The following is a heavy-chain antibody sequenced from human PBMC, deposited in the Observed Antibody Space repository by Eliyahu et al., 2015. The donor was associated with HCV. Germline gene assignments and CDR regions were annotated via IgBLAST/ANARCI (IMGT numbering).Heavy chain of an antibody. CDR3: ARDSRIVGARPFDY. CDR2: ISAYNGNT. CDR1: GYXFTSYG. D-gene: IGHD1-26*01. J-gene: IGHJ4*02. Sequence: QVQLVQSGAEVKKPGASVXVSCKASGYXFTSYGISWVRQAPGQGLEXMGWISAYNGNTNXAQKLQGRVTMTTDTSTSTAYMELRSLRSDDTAVYYCARDSRIVGARPFDYWGQGTLVTVSS. V-gene: IGHV1-18*01.